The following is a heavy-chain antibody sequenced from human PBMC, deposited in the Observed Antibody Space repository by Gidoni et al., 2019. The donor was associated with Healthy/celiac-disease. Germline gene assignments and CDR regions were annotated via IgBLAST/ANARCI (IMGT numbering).Heavy chain of an antibody. CDR3: AKTGGYSGYDLGRHYGMDV. CDR2: MSGSGGST. V-gene: IGHV3-23*01. Sequence: EVQLLESGGGLGQPGGSLRLSCAASGFTFSSYAMSWVRQAPGKGLEWVSVMSGSGGSTYYADSVKGRFTISRDNSKNTLYLQMNSLRAEDTAVYYCAKTGGYSGYDLGRHYGMDVWGQGTTVTVSS. CDR1: GFTFSSYA. J-gene: IGHJ6*02. D-gene: IGHD5-12*01.